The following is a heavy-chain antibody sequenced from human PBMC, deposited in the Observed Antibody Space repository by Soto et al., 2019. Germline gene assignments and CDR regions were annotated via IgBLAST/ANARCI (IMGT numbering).Heavy chain of an antibody. J-gene: IGHJ6*02. Sequence: GASVKVSCKASGYTFTSYGISWVRQAPGQGLEWMGWISAYNGNTNYAQKLQGRVTMTTDTSTSTAYMELRSLRSDDTAVYYCARDSSYCYGDYYSYGMDVCGQATTVTVSS. CDR3: ARDSSYCYGDYYSYGMDV. CDR2: ISAYNGNT. CDR1: GYTFTSYG. D-gene: IGHD5-18*01. V-gene: IGHV1-18*01.